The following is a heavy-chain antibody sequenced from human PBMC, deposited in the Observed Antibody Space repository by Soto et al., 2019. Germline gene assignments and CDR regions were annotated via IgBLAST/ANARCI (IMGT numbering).Heavy chain of an antibody. J-gene: IGHJ4*02. CDR2: INWNSLKL. CDR3: AKDKYCRGGSCDWDYLDS. CDR1: GFSFDDYA. V-gene: IGHV3-9*01. D-gene: IGHD2-15*01. Sequence: EVQLVESGGGLVQPGGSLRLSCAASGFSFDDYAMHWVRQAPGKGLEWVSGINWNSLKLGYADSVKGRFTISRDNAKNSLYLQMNSLRPEDTALYYCAKDKYCRGGSCDWDYLDSWGQGTLVTVS.